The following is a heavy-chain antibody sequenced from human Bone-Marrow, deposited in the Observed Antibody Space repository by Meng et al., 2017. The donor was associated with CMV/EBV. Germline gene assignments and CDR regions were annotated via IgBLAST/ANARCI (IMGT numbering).Heavy chain of an antibody. CDR2: IIESGGT. CDR1: GGSFSGEY. V-gene: IGHV4-34*12. J-gene: IGHJ5*02. D-gene: IGHD3-16*01. Sequence: SETLSLTCAVSGGSFSGEYWSWVRQSPQRGLEWIGEIIESGGTVYNQSLESRVTMSIDIPNNQFSLRMTSVTAADTGVYFCARGKLNLGPWGQGTPVTVSS. CDR3: ARGKLNLGP.